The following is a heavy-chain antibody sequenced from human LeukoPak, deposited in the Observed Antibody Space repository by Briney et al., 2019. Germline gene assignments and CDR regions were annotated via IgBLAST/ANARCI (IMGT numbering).Heavy chain of an antibody. CDR3: AKDTSYSGSYWTAFDI. CDR2: ITWNSGNI. D-gene: IGHD1-26*01. Sequence: GGSLRLSCATFGFTFDDYAMHWVRRAPGKGLEWVSGITWNSGNIGYADSVKGRFTISRDNAKDSLFLQMNSLRAEDTALYYCAKDTSYSGSYWTAFDIWGQGTMVTVSS. CDR1: GFTFDDYA. V-gene: IGHV3-9*01. J-gene: IGHJ3*02.